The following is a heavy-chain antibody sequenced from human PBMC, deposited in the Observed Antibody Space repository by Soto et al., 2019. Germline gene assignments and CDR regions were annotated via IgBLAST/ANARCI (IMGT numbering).Heavy chain of an antibody. V-gene: IGHV3-21*01. J-gene: IGHJ6*03. CDR2: ISSSSSYI. CDR3: ARGLGDCSGGSCYNYYYYMDV. D-gene: IGHD2-15*01. Sequence: PGGSLRLSCAASGFTFSSYSVNWVRQAPGKGLEWVSSISSSSSYIYYADSVKGRFTISRDNAKNSLYLQMNSLRAEGTAVYYCARGLGDCSGGSCYNYYYYMDVWGKGTTVTVSS. CDR1: GFTFSSYS.